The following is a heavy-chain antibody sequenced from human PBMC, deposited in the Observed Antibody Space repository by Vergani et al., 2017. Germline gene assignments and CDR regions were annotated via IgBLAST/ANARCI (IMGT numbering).Heavy chain of an antibody. CDR3: ARHVTPMVRGVIILRWFDP. D-gene: IGHD3-10*01. CDR2: IIPIFGTA. J-gene: IGHJ5*02. V-gene: IGHV1-69*01. Sequence: QVQLVQSGAEVKKPGSSVKVSCKASGGTFSSYAISWVRQAPGQGLEWMGGIIPIFGTANYAQKFQGRVTITADESTSTAYMELSSLRSEDTAVYYCARHVTPMVRGVIILRWFDPWGQGTLVTVSS. CDR1: GGTFSSYA.